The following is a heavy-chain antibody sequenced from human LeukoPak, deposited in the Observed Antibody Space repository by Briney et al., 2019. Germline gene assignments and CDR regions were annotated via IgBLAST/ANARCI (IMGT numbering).Heavy chain of an antibody. CDR3: AKDRAVATIGGIDY. Sequence: ASVKVSYKVSGYTLTELSMHWVRQAPGKGLEWMGGFDPEDGETIYAQKFQGRVTMTEDTSTDTAYMELSSLRSDDTAVYYCAKDRAVATIGGIDYWGQGTLVTVSS. CDR2: FDPEDGET. V-gene: IGHV1-24*01. D-gene: IGHD5-12*01. J-gene: IGHJ4*02. CDR1: GYTLTELS.